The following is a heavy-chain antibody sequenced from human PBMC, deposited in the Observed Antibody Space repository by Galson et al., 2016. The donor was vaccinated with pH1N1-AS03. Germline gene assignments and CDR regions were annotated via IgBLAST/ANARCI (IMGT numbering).Heavy chain of an antibody. Sequence: SLRLSCAVSGFRFDDYAMHWVRQAPGKGLEWVSRISWNSNKIDYADSVKGRFTISRDSAKNSLNLQMNSRRAEDTALYYCIKGGAASADFFDIWGQGTMATVSS. V-gene: IGHV3-9*01. CDR1: GFRFDDYA. CDR3: IKGGAASADFFDI. CDR2: ISWNSNKI. J-gene: IGHJ3*02. D-gene: IGHD3/OR15-3a*01.